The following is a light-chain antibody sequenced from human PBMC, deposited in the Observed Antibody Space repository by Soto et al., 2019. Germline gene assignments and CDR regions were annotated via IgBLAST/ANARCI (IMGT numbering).Light chain of an antibody. CDR3: QQYDYSPRT. CDR1: LSLPSRS. CDR2: AAS. J-gene: IGKJ1*01. Sequence: ELVLTQSPGTLSLSPGDRATLSCRVSLSLPSRSLAWYQQRPGQAPRVLISAASTRAADIPDRFSGSGSGTDFTLTINRLEPEDFAVYYCQQYDYSPRTFGQGTKVDI. V-gene: IGKV3-20*01.